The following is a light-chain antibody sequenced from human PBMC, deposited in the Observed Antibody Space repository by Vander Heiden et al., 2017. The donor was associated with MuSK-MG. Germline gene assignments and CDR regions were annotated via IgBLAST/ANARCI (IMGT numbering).Light chain of an antibody. J-gene: IGLJ3*02. CDR2: DVT. V-gene: IGLV2-11*01. Sequence: QSAVTQPASVSGSPEQSVTISCTGTSSDVGNYNHVSWYQQHPGKVPKLLIYDVTKRSSGVPIRFSGSRSGNTASLTISGLQADEEADYYCCSYAGIYMWVFGGGTKLTVL. CDR1: SSDVGNYNH. CDR3: CSYAGIYMWV.